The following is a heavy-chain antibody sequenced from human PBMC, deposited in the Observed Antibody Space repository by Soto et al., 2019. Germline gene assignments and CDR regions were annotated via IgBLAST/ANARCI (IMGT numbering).Heavy chain of an antibody. V-gene: IGHV1-46*01. CDR2: INPSGGST. CDR1: GDTFTSYY. D-gene: IGHD6-19*01. J-gene: IGHJ3*02. Sequence: GASVKVSCKASGDTFTSYYMHWARQAPGQGLEWMGIINPSGGSTSYAQKFQGRVTMTRDTSTSTVYMELSSLRSEDTAVYYCARDEPNIAVAGHDAFDIWGQGTMVTVSS. CDR3: ARDEPNIAVAGHDAFDI.